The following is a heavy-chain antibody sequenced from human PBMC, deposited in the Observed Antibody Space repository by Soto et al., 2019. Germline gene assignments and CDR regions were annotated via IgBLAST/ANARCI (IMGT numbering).Heavy chain of an antibody. CDR3: AKDLKIFGVVMARPMDV. CDR1: GFTFSSYG. V-gene: IGHV3-30*18. J-gene: IGHJ6*02. D-gene: IGHD3-3*01. Sequence: PRGSLRLSCSASGFTFSSYGMHWVRQAPGKGLEWVAVISYDGSNKYYADSVKGRFTISRDNSKNTLYLQMNSLRAEDTAVYYCAKDLKIFGVVMARPMDVWGQGTTVTAP. CDR2: ISYDGSNK.